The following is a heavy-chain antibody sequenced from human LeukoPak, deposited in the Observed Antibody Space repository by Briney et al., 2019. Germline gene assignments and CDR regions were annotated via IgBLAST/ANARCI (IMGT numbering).Heavy chain of an antibody. CDR2: MNPNSGNT. CDR1: GYTFTNYG. V-gene: IGHV1-8*02. D-gene: IGHD2-15*01. CDR3: ARAGGYCGRISCPYYFDY. Sequence: ASVKVSCKASGYTFTNYGISWVRQATGQGLEWMGWMNPNSGNTGYAQKFQGRVTMTRNTSISTAYMELSSLRSEDTAVYYCARAGGYCGRISCPYYFDYWGQGSLVAVSS. J-gene: IGHJ4*02.